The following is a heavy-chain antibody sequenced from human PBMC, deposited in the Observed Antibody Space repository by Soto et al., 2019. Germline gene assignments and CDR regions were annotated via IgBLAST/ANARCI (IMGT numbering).Heavy chain of an antibody. J-gene: IGHJ1*01. CDR2: ISAYNGNT. V-gene: IGHV1-18*04. D-gene: IGHD6-6*01. Sequence: GASVKVSCKASGYTFTSYGISWVRQAPGLGLEWMGWISAYNGNTNYAQKLQGRVTMTTDTSTSTAYMELRSLRSDDTAVYYCCIAARPGYFQHWGQGTLVTVSS. CDR3: CIAARPGYFQH. CDR1: GYTFTSYG.